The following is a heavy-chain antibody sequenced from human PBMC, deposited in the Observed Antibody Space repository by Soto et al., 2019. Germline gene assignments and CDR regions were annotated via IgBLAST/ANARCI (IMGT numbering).Heavy chain of an antibody. J-gene: IGHJ4*02. CDR1: GGSFSGYY. Sequence: SETLSLTCAVYGGSFSGYYWSWIRQPPGKGLEWIGEINHSGSTNYNPSLKSRVTISVDTSKNQFSLKLSSVTAADTAVYSCARLLPGLVPSYLDYCGQGTLVTVSS. D-gene: IGHD6-19*01. CDR3: ARLLPGLVPSYLDY. CDR2: INHSGST. V-gene: IGHV4-34*01.